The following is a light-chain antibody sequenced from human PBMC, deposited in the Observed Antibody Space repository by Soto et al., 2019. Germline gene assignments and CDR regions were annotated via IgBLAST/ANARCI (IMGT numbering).Light chain of an antibody. V-gene: IGKV3-20*01. J-gene: IGKJ1*01. CDR2: GVS. CDR1: QRVSSSY. Sequence: EIVLTQSPGTLSLSPGERGTLSCRASQRVSSSYLAWYQQKPGQAPRLLIYGVSPRAPGIPDRFRGSGSGTDFTLTITRLEPEDFAVYCCHQYGSSPRTFGQGTKVEIK. CDR3: HQYGSSPRT.